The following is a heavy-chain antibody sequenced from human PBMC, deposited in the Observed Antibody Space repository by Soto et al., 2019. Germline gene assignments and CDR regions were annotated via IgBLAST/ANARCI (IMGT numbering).Heavy chain of an antibody. CDR1: GGSMSSYY. V-gene: IGHV4-59*08. CDR3: AISNTAMVPRFDY. CDR2: IYYSGRT. Sequence: QVQLQESGPGLVKPSETLSLTCTVSGGSMSSYYWSWIRQPPGKGLEWIGYIYYSGRTNYNPSLTSRVTISGDTSRNQFSLKLSSVTAADTALYYCAISNTAMVPRFDYWGQGTLVIVSS. J-gene: IGHJ4*02. D-gene: IGHD5-18*01.